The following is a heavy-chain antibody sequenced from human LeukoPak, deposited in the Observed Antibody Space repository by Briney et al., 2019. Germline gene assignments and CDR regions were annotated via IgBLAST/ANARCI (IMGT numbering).Heavy chain of an antibody. D-gene: IGHD3-10*01. CDR3: ARDTLDVLLWFGEYARDAFDI. CDR1: GGSISSSSYY. V-gene: IGHV4-39*07. J-gene: IGHJ3*02. Sequence: SETLSLTCTVSGGSISSSSYYWGWIRQPPGKGLEWIGSIYYSGSTYYNPSLKSRVTISVDTSKNQFSLKLSSVTAADTAVYYCARDTLDVLLWFGEYARDAFDIWGQGTMVTVSS. CDR2: IYYSGST.